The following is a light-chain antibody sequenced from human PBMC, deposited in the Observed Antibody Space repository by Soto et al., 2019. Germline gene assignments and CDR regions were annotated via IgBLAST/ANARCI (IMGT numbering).Light chain of an antibody. CDR1: QSISSW. Sequence: DIQMTQSPSTLSASVGDRVTITCRASQSISSWLAWYQQKPGKAPKLLIYKASSLESGVPSRFSGSGSGTEFTLTLSSLQPDDFATYYCQQYHSSPWTFGQGTKVEIK. V-gene: IGKV1-5*03. CDR2: KAS. CDR3: QQYHSSPWT. J-gene: IGKJ1*01.